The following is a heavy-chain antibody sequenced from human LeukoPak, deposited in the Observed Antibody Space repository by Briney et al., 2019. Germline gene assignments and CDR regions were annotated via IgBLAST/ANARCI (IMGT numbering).Heavy chain of an antibody. D-gene: IGHD3-10*01. CDR2: IYYSGST. Sequence: SETLSLTCTVSGGSISSYYWSWIRQPPGKGLEWIGYIYYSGSTNYNPSLKSRVTISVDTSKNQFSLKLSSVTAADTAVYYCARDLGSSAPPFDIWGQGTMVTVSS. CDR1: GGSISSYY. J-gene: IGHJ3*02. CDR3: ARDLGSSAPPFDI. V-gene: IGHV4-59*01.